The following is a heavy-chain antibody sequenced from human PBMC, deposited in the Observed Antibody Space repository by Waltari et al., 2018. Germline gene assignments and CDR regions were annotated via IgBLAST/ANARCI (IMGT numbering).Heavy chain of an antibody. CDR3: ARPKWVGALGHIDV. J-gene: IGHJ6*03. CDR1: GGSISSSSYY. CDR2: IYYSGST. Sequence: QLQLQESGPGLVKPSETLSLTCTVSGGSISSSSYYWGWIRQRPGKELEWIGSIYYSGSTYDHPSLRRRVTISVDTSKNQFSLQRSFVTAAETAVYYCARPKWVGALGHIDVWGKGTTVTISS. V-gene: IGHV4-39*07. D-gene: IGHD3-10*01.